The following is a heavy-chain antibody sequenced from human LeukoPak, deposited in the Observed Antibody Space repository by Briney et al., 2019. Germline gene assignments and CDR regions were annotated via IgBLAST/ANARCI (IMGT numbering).Heavy chain of an antibody. V-gene: IGHV3-48*03. J-gene: IGHJ3*02. CDR2: ISSSGSTI. Sequence: GGSLRLSCAASGFTFSSYEMNWVRQAPGKGLEWVSYISSSGSTIYYADSVKGRFTISRDSAKNSLYLQMNSLRAEDTAVYYCARDCGGGSCYGPYDAFDIWGQGTMVTVSS. CDR1: GFTFSSYE. D-gene: IGHD2-15*01. CDR3: ARDCGGGSCYGPYDAFDI.